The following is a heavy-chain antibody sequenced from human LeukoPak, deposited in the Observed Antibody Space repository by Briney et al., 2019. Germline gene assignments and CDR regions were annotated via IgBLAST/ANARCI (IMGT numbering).Heavy chain of an antibody. D-gene: IGHD3-10*01. CDR3: ARDYNYYGSGSYYSN. CDR1: GGSISSYY. CDR2: IYTSGST. V-gene: IGHV4-4*07. J-gene: IGHJ4*02. Sequence: ASETLSLTCTVSGGSISSYYWSWIRQPAGKGLEWIGRIYTSGSTIYNPSLKSRVTMSVDTSKNQFSLKLSSVTAADTAVYYCARDYNYYGSGSYYSNWGQGTLVTVSS.